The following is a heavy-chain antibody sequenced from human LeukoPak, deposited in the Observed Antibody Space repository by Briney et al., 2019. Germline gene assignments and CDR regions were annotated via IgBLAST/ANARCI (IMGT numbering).Heavy chain of an antibody. CDR3: AKDIEVTTSRGAFDI. Sequence: GRFLRLSCAASGFTFDDYAMHWVRQAPGKGLEWVSGISWNSGSIGYADSVKGRFTTSRDNAKNSLFLQMNSLRAEDTALYYCAKDIEVTTSRGAFDIWGQGTMVTVSS. V-gene: IGHV3-9*01. J-gene: IGHJ3*02. CDR2: ISWNSGSI. D-gene: IGHD5-18*01. CDR1: GFTFDDYA.